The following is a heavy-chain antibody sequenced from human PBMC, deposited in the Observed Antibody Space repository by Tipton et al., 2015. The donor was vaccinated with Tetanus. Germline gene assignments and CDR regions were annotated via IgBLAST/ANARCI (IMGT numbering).Heavy chain of an antibody. CDR2: IWYDGSNK. J-gene: IGHJ6*02. V-gene: IGHV3-33*01. Sequence: SGFTFSSYGMHWVRQAPGKRLEWVAVIWYDGSNKYYADSVKGRFTISRDNSKNTLYLQMNSLRAEDTAVCCCARVKGYYYYGMDVWGQGTTVTVSS. CDR1: GFTFSSYG. CDR3: ARVKGYYYYGMDV.